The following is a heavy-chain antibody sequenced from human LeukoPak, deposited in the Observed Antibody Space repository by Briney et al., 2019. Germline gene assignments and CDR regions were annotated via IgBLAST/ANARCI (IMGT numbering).Heavy chain of an antibody. V-gene: IGHV3-21*01. CDR2: ISSGGRDI. Sequence: GGSLRLSCAASGFTFSSYNMNWDRQAPGKGLEWVSSISSGGRDINYSDSVKGRVTISRDNAKTSLYLQMNGLRGEDTAVYYCARGRGCSRTSCYPDLWGQGTLVTVSS. CDR3: ARGRGCSRTSCYPDL. J-gene: IGHJ5*02. CDR1: GFTFSSYN. D-gene: IGHD2-2*01.